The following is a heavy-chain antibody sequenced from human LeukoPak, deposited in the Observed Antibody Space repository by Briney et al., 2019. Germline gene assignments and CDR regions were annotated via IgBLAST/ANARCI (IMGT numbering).Heavy chain of an antibody. CDR3: ASGGWHDY. V-gene: IGHV3-74*01. D-gene: IGHD6-19*01. Sequence: GRSLRLSCAASGFTFSSYWMHWVRQAPGKGLVWVSRVHPDGSATNYADSVKGRFTISRDNAKNTVYLQMNSLTADDTAVYYCASGGWHDYWGQGTLVTVSS. J-gene: IGHJ4*02. CDR1: GFTFSSYW. CDR2: VHPDGSAT.